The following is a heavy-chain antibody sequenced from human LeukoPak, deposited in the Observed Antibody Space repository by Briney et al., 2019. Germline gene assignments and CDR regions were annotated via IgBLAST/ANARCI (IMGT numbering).Heavy chain of an antibody. D-gene: IGHD5-12*01. CDR2: IIASRGAT. CDR1: GFSFNNYA. CDR3: AKGGYDYIEVAYFDF. Sequence: GGSLRLSCAASGFSFNNYAMSWVRQAPGKGLEWVSIIIASRGATFYADSVKGRFTISRDISKNTLYLQMNNLRVEDTAVYYCAKGGYDYIEVAYFDFWGQGILVTVSS. J-gene: IGHJ4*02. V-gene: IGHV3-23*01.